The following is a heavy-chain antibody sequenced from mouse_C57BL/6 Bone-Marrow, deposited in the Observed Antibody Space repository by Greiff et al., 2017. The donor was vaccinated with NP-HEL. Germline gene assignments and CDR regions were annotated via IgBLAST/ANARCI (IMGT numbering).Heavy chain of an antibody. J-gene: IGHJ3*01. V-gene: IGHV4-1*01. CDR1: GIDFSRYW. Sequence: EVQLVESGGGLVQPGGSLKLSCAASGIDFSRYWMSWVRRAPGQGLEWIGEINPDSSTINYAPSLKDKFIISRDNAKNTLYRQMSKVRSEDTALYYCARPDSSGSWFAYWGQGTLVTVAA. D-gene: IGHD3-2*02. CDR3: ARPDSSGSWFAY. CDR2: INPDSSTI.